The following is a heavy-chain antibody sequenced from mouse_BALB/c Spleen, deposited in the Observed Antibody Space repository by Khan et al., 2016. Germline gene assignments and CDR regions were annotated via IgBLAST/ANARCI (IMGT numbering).Heavy chain of an antibody. CDR1: GYSFTGYY. Sequence: VQLQQSGPELVKPGASVKISCKASGYSFTGYYMHWVKQSHVKSLEWIGRINPYNGATSYNQNFKDKASLTVDKSSSTAYMELHSLTSEDSAVYYCARSYYGSDYWGQGTTLTVSS. CDR2: INPYNGAT. V-gene: IGHV1-31*01. D-gene: IGHD1-1*01. CDR3: ARSYYGSDY. J-gene: IGHJ2*01.